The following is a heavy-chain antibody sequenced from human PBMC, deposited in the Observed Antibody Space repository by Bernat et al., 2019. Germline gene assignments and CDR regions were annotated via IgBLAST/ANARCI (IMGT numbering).Heavy chain of an antibody. CDR1: GFTFSSYS. CDR2: ISSSSSYI. V-gene: IGHV3-21*01. CDR3: ARVSKAYCGGDCYPAHWYFDL. Sequence: EVQLVESGGGLVKPGGSLRLSCAASGFTFSSYSMNWVRQAPGKGLEWVSSISSSSSYIYYADSVKGRFTISRDNAKNSLYLQMNSLRAEDPAVYYCARVSKAYCGGDCYPAHWYFDLWGRGTLVTVSS. D-gene: IGHD2-21*02. J-gene: IGHJ2*01.